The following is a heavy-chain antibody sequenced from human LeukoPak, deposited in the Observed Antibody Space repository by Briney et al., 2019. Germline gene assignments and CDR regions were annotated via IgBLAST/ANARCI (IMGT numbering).Heavy chain of an antibody. Sequence: GRSLRLSCAASGFTFSSYAMHWVRQAPGKGLEWVAVISYDGSNKYYADSVKGRFTISRDNSKNTLYLQMNSLRAEDTAVYYCARDYLYCGGDCFVDDWGQGTLVTVSS. J-gene: IGHJ4*02. D-gene: IGHD2-21*02. V-gene: IGHV3-30*04. CDR3: ARDYLYCGGDCFVDD. CDR2: ISYDGSNK. CDR1: GFTFSSYA.